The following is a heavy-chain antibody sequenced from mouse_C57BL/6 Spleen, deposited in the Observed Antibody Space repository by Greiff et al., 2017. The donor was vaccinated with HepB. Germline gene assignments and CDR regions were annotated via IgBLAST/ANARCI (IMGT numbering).Heavy chain of an antibody. V-gene: IGHV2-2*01. CDR2: IWSGGST. CDR1: GFSLTSYG. CDR3: ARYYYGSSYGYFDV. J-gene: IGHJ1*03. D-gene: IGHD1-1*01. Sequence: QVQLQQSGPGLVQPSQSLSITCTVSGFSLTSYGVHWVRQSPGKGLEWLGVIWSGGSTDYNADFISRLSISKDNSKSQVFFKMNSLQADDTAIYYCARYYYGSSYGYFDVWGTGTTVTVSS.